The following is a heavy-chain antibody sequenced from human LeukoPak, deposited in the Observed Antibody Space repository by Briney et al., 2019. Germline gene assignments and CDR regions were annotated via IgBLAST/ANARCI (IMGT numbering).Heavy chain of an antibody. J-gene: IGHJ4*02. CDR3: ARGRGYSYGYGDY. CDR1: GLTFSSYG. CDR2: IWYDGSNK. Sequence: GGSLRLSCAASGLTFSSYGMHWVRQAPGKGLEWVAVIWYDGSNKYYADSVKGRFTISRDNSKNTLYLQMNSLRAEDTAVYYCARGRGYSYGYGDYWGQGTLVTVSS. D-gene: IGHD5-18*01. V-gene: IGHV3-33*01.